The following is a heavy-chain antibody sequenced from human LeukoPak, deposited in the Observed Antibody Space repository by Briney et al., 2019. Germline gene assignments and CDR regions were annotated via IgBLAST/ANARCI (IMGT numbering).Heavy chain of an antibody. J-gene: IGHJ4*02. CDR2: ISSSSSNI. Sequence: PGGSLRLSCAASGFTFSSYSMNWVRQAPGKGLEWVSYISSSSSNIYYADSVKGRFTISRDNAKNSLYLQMNSLRAEDTAVYYCASSAVAGTGWDYFDYWGQGTLVTVSS. V-gene: IGHV3-48*04. CDR1: GFTFSSYS. D-gene: IGHD6-19*01. CDR3: ASSAVAGTGWDYFDY.